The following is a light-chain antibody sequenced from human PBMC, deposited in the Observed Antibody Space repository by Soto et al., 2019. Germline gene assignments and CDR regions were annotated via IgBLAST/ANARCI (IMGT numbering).Light chain of an antibody. CDR3: RSFTSSSTVV. J-gene: IGLJ2*01. V-gene: IGLV2-14*01. Sequence: QSALTQPASVSGSPGQSITISCTGTSSDVGIYKYVSWYQQHPGKAPNLMIYEVANRPSGVSHRFSGSKSGNTASLTISGVEAEDEADYYCRSFTSSSTVVFGGGTKLTVL. CDR1: SSDVGIYKY. CDR2: EVA.